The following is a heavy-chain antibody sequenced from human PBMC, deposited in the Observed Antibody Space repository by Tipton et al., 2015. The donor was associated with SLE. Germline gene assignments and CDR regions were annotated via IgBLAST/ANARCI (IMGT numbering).Heavy chain of an antibody. CDR3: ARGSVAVVGVDS. J-gene: IGHJ4*02. V-gene: IGHV4-59*01. Sequence: TLSLTCTVSGGSISSYYWSWIRQPPGKGLEWIGYIYYSGSTNYNPSLKSRVTISVETSKNQFSLKLSSVTAADTAVYYCARGSVAVVGVDSWGQGPLVTVSS. D-gene: IGHD6-19*01. CDR2: IYYSGST. CDR1: GGSISSYY.